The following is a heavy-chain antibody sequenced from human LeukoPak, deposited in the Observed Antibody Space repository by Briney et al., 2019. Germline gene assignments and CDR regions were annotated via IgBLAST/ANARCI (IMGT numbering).Heavy chain of an antibody. CDR3: VRGVTIYDSSGYFDY. CDR2: ISYDGNNK. J-gene: IGHJ4*02. V-gene: IGHV3-30-3*01. CDR1: GFSFSVCA. Sequence: GGSLRLSCAASGFSFSVCAMHWVRQAPGKGLEWVATISYDGNNKHYTDSVEGRFSISRDNSKNTLYLQMNTLKIEDTAMYYCVRGVTIYDSSGYFDYWGQGTLVTVSS. D-gene: IGHD3-22*01.